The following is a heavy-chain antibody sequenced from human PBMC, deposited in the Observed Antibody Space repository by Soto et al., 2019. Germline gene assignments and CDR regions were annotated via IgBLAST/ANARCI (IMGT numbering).Heavy chain of an antibody. J-gene: IGHJ3*02. V-gene: IGHV1-3*01. CDR1: GYNFMTYG. CDR3: VREQLYYNDVFGRPLNGFDM. CDR2: INPGSGDT. Sequence: ASVKVSCKASGYNFMTYGIQWVRQAPGQRLEWMGWINPGSGDTKYSEKFQGRVVISRDTSARTVYMELSSLTSEATALYYCVREQLYYNDVFGRPLNGFDMWGPGTMVTVSS. D-gene: IGHD2-8*01.